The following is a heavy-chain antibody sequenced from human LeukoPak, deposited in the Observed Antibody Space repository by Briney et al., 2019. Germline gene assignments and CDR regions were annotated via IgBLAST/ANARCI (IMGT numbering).Heavy chain of an antibody. CDR2: INHSGST. CDR1: GGSFSGYY. J-gene: IGHJ4*02. V-gene: IGHV4-34*01. D-gene: IGHD3-10*01. CDR3: ARGRGYFDY. Sequence: SETLSLTCAVYGGSFSGYYWSWIRQPPGKGLEWIGEINHSGSTNYNPSLESRVTISVDTSKNQFSLKLSSVTAADTAVYYCARGRGYFDYWGQGTLVTVSS.